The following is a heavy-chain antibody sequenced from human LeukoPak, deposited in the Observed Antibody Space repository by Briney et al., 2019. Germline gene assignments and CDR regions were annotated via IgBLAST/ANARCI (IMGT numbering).Heavy chain of an antibody. CDR2: NSASGVNA. Sequence: GRSLRLSCAASGFTLSSHAMSWVRQAPGKGLEWVSTNSASGVNAYYADSVKGRFTISRDNSKNMVYLQMDSLRAEDTAVYYCALSGFGDRDHWGQGTLVTVSS. CDR3: ALSGFGDRDH. CDR1: GFTLSSHA. V-gene: IGHV3-23*01. J-gene: IGHJ4*02. D-gene: IGHD3-22*01.